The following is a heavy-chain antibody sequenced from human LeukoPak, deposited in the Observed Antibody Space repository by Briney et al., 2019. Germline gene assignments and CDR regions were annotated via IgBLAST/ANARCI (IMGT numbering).Heavy chain of an antibody. Sequence: SETLSLTCTVSGGSITTTTYYWGWIRQPPGKGLEWIGSIYYSGSTYYNPSLKSRVTMSVDTSKNQFSLKLRSVTAADTAVYYCARSDCSRTSCYFNYYYYGMDVWGQGTTVTVSS. CDR1: GGSITTTTYY. J-gene: IGHJ6*02. CDR2: IYYSGST. V-gene: IGHV4-39*01. D-gene: IGHD2-2*01. CDR3: ARSDCSRTSCYFNYYYYGMDV.